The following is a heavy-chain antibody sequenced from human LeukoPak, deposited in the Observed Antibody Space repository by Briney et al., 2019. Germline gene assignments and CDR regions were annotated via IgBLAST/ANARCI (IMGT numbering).Heavy chain of an antibody. CDR1: GGSLSSGDYY. D-gene: IGHD3-22*01. V-gene: IGHV4-30-4*01. Sequence: SETLSLTCTVSGGSLSSGDYYWGWLRQPPGTGLEWIGFIYYSGSTYYNPSLKSRVTISVDTSQNQFSLKLSSVTAADKDVYYGARGGYYSEADYWGQGTLVTVSS. CDR3: ARGGYYSEADY. J-gene: IGHJ4*02. CDR2: IYYSGST.